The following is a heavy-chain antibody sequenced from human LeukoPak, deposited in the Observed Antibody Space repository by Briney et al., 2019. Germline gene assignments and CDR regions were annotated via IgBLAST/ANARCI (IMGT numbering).Heavy chain of an antibody. Sequence: GGSLRLSCEGSGFSFNGYAMSWVRQAPGKGLEWVAVTGGSDDNTHYADSVKGRFSISRDTSGNRLFLQMNSLRPDDSALYYCTKDLMTGFSSGWYLAYWGQGTLVTVSS. D-gene: IGHD6-19*01. V-gene: IGHV3-23*01. CDR1: GFSFNGYA. CDR2: TGGSDDNT. J-gene: IGHJ4*02. CDR3: TKDLMTGFSSGWYLAY.